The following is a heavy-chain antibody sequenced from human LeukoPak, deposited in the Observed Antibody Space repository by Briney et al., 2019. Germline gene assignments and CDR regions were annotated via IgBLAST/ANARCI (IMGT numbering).Heavy chain of an antibody. V-gene: IGHV3-66*01. D-gene: IGHD2-15*01. Sequence: GGSLRLSCAASGFTVSSNYMSWVRQAPGKGLEWVSVIYSGGSTYYADSVKGRFTISRDNSKNTLYLQMSSLRAEDTAVYYCARDGMGYCSGGSCAHFDHWGQGTLVTVSS. J-gene: IGHJ4*02. CDR2: IYSGGST. CDR1: GFTVSSNY. CDR3: ARDGMGYCSGGSCAHFDH.